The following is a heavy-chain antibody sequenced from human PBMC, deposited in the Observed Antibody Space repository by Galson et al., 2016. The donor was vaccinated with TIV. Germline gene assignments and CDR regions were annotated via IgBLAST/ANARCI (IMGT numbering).Heavy chain of an antibody. V-gene: IGHV1-2*02. CDR3: ARVNWARAFDY. D-gene: IGHD7-27*01. CDR2: INADSGGT. Sequence: SCKASGYIFTTYYIHWVRQAPGQGLEWMGWINADSGGTIYAQKFQGRVAMTRDTSINTAYPELSGMKSDDTAVYYCARVNWARAFDYWGQGALVTVSS. J-gene: IGHJ4*02. CDR1: GYIFTTYY.